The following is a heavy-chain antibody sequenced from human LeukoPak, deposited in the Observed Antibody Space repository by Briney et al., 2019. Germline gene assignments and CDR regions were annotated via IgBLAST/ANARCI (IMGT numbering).Heavy chain of an antibody. CDR1: GFTFSSYS. CDR2: IKQDGSEK. D-gene: IGHD3-10*01. CDR3: ARRGYGSGSPDY. Sequence: PGGSLRLSCAASGFTFSSYSMNWVRQAPGKGLEWVANIKQDGSEKYYVDSVKGRFTISRDNAKNSLYLQINSLRAEDTAVYYCARRGYGSGSPDYWGQGTLVTVSS. V-gene: IGHV3-7*01. J-gene: IGHJ4*02.